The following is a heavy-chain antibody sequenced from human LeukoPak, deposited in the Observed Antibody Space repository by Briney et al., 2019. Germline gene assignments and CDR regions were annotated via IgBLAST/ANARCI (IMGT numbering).Heavy chain of an antibody. CDR2: ISNSGHST. Sequence: GGSLRLSSAASGFTFSNYAMSWVRQAPGKGLEWVSSISNSGHSTYYADPAKGRFTISRDNSKNTLYLQMNSLRAEDTAVYYCATHSSTWTSDFDYWGQGTLVTVSS. J-gene: IGHJ4*02. CDR1: GFTFSNYA. D-gene: IGHD6-13*01. CDR3: ATHSSTWTSDFDY. V-gene: IGHV3-23*01.